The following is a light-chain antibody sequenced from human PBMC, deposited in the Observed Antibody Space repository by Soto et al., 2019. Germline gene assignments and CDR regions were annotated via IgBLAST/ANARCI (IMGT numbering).Light chain of an antibody. CDR3: GSYTSSDTRL. CDR1: SSGIGRYNY. CDR2: AVS. Sequence: QSALTQPASVSGSPGQSITLSCTGTSSGIGRYNYVSWYQHSPGKAPKLIISAVSDRPSGVSNRFSGSKSGTTASLTISGLQAEDEADDYCGSYTSSDTRLFGGGTKLTVL. J-gene: IGLJ3*02. V-gene: IGLV2-14*03.